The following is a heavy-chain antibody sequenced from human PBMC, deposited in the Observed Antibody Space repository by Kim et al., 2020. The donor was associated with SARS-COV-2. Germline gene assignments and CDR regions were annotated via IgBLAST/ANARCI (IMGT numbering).Heavy chain of an antibody. V-gene: IGHV3-7*03. J-gene: IGHJ6*02. D-gene: IGHD5-18*01. CDR3: ARDLGSGYSYGYYYYHGMDV. CDR1: GFTFSSYW. CDR2: ITAAGCEK. Sequence: GGSLRLSCAASGFTFSSYWMSWVRQGRGDVWAWVACITAAGCEKYYVDSVKGRFTISRDNAKNSLYLQMNSLRAEDTAVYYCARDLGSGYSYGYYYYHGMDVWGQGTTVTVSS.